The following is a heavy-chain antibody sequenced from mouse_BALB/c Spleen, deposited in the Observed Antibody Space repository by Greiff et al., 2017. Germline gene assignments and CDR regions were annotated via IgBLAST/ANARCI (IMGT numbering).Heavy chain of an antibody. Sequence: VQLVESGAELVRPGTSVKISCKASGYTFTNYWLGWVKQRPGHGLEWIGDIYPGGGYTNYNEKFKGKATLTADTSSSTAYMQLSSLTSEDSAVYFCARSRVFDYWGQGTTLTVSS. V-gene: IGHV1-63*02. J-gene: IGHJ2*01. CDR3: ARSRVFDY. CDR1: GYTFTNYW. CDR2: IYPGGGYT.